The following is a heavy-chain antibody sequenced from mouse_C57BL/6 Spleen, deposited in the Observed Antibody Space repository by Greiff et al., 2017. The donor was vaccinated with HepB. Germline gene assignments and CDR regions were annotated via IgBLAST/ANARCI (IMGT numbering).Heavy chain of an antibody. D-gene: IGHD3-2*02. CDR3: ARAEGAQATRTWFAY. Sequence: EVKLMESAGGLVQPGSSMKLSCTASGFTFSDYYMAWVRQVPEKGLEWVANINYDGSSTYYLDSLKSRFIISRDNAKNILYLQMSSLKSEDTATYYCARAEGAQATRTWFAYWGQGTLVTVSA. V-gene: IGHV5-16*01. J-gene: IGHJ3*01. CDR1: GFTFSDYY. CDR2: INYDGSST.